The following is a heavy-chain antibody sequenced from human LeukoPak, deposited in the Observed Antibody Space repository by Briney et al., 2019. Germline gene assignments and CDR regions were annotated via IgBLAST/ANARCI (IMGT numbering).Heavy chain of an antibody. CDR3: ARDRVSMTVAVLTPFDP. V-gene: IGHV1-69*13. CDR2: IIPIFGTA. D-gene: IGHD3-22*01. CDR1: GGTFSSYA. Sequence: SVKVSCKASGGTFSSYAISWVRQAPGQGLEWMGGIIPIFGTANYAQKFQGRVTITADESTSTAYMELSSLRSDDTAVYYCARDRVSMTVAVLTPFDPWGQGTLVTVSS. J-gene: IGHJ5*02.